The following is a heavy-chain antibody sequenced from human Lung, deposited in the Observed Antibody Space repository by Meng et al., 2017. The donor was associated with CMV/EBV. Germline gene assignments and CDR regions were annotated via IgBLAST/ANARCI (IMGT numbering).Heavy chain of an antibody. CDR2: ISHDGKTK. V-gene: IGHV3-30*04. D-gene: IGHD3-22*01. CDR3: SRDLWLVKGGQSGLDV. CDR1: GFILSGYA. Sequence: GGSLRLSXAASGFILSGYAMHWVRQAPGKGLEWVAVISHDGKTKYYADSAKGRFTISRDNSKNALYLQLNSLRREDTAVFYCSRDLWLVKGGQSGLDVWGQGTTVTVSS. J-gene: IGHJ6*02.